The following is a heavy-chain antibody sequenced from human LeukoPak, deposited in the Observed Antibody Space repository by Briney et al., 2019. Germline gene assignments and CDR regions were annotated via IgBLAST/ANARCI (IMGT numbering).Heavy chain of an antibody. D-gene: IGHD6-19*01. V-gene: IGHV3-9*01. CDR3: AKAGYSSGWNFFDY. CDR1: GFTFDDYA. CDR2: ISWNSGSI. J-gene: IGHJ4*02. Sequence: GGSLRLSCAASGFTFDDYAMHWVRQAPGKGLEWVSGISWNSGSIGYADSVKGRFTISRDNAKNSLYLQMNSLRAEDTALYYCAKAGYSSGWNFFDYWGQGTLVTVSS.